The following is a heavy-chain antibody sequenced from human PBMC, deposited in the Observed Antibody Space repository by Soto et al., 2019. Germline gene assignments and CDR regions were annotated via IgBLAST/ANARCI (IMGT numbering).Heavy chain of an antibody. CDR2: MNPNSGNT. CDR1: GYTFTSYD. Sequence: ASVKVSCKASGYTFTSYDINWVRQATGQGLEWMGWMNPNSGNTGYAQKFQGRVTMTRNTSISTAYMELSSLRSEDTAVYYCARIERGFSIYGSGRLFDYWGQGTLVTVSS. CDR3: ARIERGFSIYGSGRLFDY. V-gene: IGHV1-8*01. J-gene: IGHJ4*02. D-gene: IGHD3-10*01.